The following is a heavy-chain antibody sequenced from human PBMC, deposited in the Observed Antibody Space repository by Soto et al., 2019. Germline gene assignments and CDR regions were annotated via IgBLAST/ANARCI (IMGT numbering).Heavy chain of an antibody. CDR1: GGSFSGYY. Sequence: SETLSLTCAVYGGSFSGYYWSWIRQPPGKGLEWIGEINHSGSTNYNPSLKSRVTISVDTSKNQFSLKLSSVTAADTAVYYCARRGEYSGYDFDPTFDYWGQGTLVTVSS. V-gene: IGHV4-34*01. CDR2: INHSGST. J-gene: IGHJ4*02. D-gene: IGHD5-12*01. CDR3: ARRGEYSGYDFDPTFDY.